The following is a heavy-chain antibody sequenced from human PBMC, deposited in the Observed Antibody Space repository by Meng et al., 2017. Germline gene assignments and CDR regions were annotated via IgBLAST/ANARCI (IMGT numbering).Heavy chain of an antibody. J-gene: IGHJ4*02. CDR1: GYNFPDYW. CDR2: IDPKSGDT. CDR3: ARDEDISAAGKLFGDY. V-gene: IGHV1-2*06. D-gene: IGHD6-13*01. Sequence: QVLLVQSGAEVKKTGASVNVSCKPSGYNFPDYWLHWVRRAPGQGLEWMGRIDPKSGDTHYAQRFQGRVTMTGDTSISTAYMELSVLRSDDTAMYYCARDEDISAAGKLFGDYWGQGTLVTVSS.